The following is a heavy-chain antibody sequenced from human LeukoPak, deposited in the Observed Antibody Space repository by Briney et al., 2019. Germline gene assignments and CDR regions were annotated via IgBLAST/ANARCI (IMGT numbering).Heavy chain of an antibody. D-gene: IGHD2-15*01. CDR1: GGSISSGGHY. V-gene: IGHV4-39*02. CDR2: IYYSGST. Sequence: SETLSLTCIVSGGSISSGGHYWGWIRQPPGRGLEWVGSIYYSGSTYYNPSLNSRVTMFIDMSKNHFSLKMSSVTATDTAVYYCARLVCGGGSCPAEFDYWGQGTLVTVSS. J-gene: IGHJ4*02. CDR3: ARLVCGGGSCPAEFDY.